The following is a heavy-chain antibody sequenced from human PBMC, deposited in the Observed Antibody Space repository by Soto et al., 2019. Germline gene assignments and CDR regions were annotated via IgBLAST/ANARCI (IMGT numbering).Heavy chain of an antibody. Sequence: ELQLLESGGGLVQPGGSLRLSCVASGFTFNSYAMSWVRQAPGKGLEWVSTIDPNGEGTSYADSVKGRFAISRDNSNSTNTLYLQMNSLRADDTAVYFCAKELYAGNIVISSCFDSWGQGTRVTVSS. J-gene: IGHJ4*02. CDR3: AKELYAGNIVISSCFDS. V-gene: IGHV3-23*01. D-gene: IGHD3-16*02. CDR2: IDPNGEGT. CDR1: GFTFNSYA.